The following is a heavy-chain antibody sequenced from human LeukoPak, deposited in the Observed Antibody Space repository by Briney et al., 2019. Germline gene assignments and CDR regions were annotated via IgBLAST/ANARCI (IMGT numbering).Heavy chain of an antibody. CDR3: ARGLGYSYGY. V-gene: IGHV3-21*01. J-gene: IGHJ4*02. CDR1: GFTFSSYS. D-gene: IGHD5-18*01. Sequence: GGTLRLSCAASGFTFSSYSMNWVRQAPGKGLELVSYISSSSSYIYYADSVKGRFTISRDNAKNSLYLQMNSLRAEDTAVYYCARGLGYSYGYWGQGTLVTVSS. CDR2: ISSSSSYI.